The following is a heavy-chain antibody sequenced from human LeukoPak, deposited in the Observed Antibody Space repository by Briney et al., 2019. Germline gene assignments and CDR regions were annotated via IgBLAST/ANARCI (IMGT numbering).Heavy chain of an antibody. J-gene: IGHJ4*02. CDR2: IRYNGINA. CDR1: GFTFNNYG. D-gene: IGHD3-22*01. CDR3: ARGFSGYYYPFDY. Sequence: GGSLRLSCAASGFTFNNYGMHWVRQAPGKGLEWVAFIRYNGINAYYADSVKGRFTISRDNSKNTLYLQMSSLRAEDTAVYYCARGFSGYYYPFDYWGQGTLVTVSS. V-gene: IGHV3-30*02.